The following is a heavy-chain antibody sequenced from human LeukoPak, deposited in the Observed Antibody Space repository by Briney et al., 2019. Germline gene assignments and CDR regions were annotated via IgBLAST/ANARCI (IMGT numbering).Heavy chain of an antibody. J-gene: IGHJ4*02. CDR2: ISYDGSNK. CDR1: GFTFRSYA. Sequence: GWSLRLSCAASGFTFRSYAMHWVRQAPARGLAWVAVISYDGSNKYYADSVKGRFTISRDNSKNTLYLQMNSLRAEDTAVYYCARDLSSGSYYRTFDYWGQGTLVTVSS. CDR3: ARDLSSGSYYRTFDY. V-gene: IGHV3-30-3*01. D-gene: IGHD1-26*01.